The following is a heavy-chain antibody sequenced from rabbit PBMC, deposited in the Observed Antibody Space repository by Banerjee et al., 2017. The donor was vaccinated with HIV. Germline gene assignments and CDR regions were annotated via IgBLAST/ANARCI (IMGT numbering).Heavy chain of an antibody. V-gene: IGHV1S40*01. D-gene: IGHD8-1*01. Sequence: QSLEESGGGLVKPGGTLTLTCKASGFSFSSSYWICWVRQAPGKGLEWIACIDAGSSGSTYYASWAKGRFTISKTSSTTVTLQMTSLTAADTATYFCARTGSYYYNVFNLWGPGTLVTVS. CDR1: GFSFSSSYW. J-gene: IGHJ4*01. CDR3: ARTGSYYYNVFNL. CDR2: IDAGSSGST.